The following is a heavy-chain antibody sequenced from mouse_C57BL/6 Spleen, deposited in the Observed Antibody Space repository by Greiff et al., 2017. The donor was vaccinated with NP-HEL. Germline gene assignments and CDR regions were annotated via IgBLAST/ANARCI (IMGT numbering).Heavy chain of an antibody. D-gene: IGHD2-4*01. CDR2: ISYSGST. J-gene: IGHJ3*01. V-gene: IGHV3-1*01. CDR3: ARNVYYDYDGFAY. Sequence: EVKLEESGPGMVKPSQSLSLTCTVTGYSITSGYDWHWIRHFPGNKLEWMGYISYSGSTNYNPSLKSRISITHDTSKNHFFLKLNSVTTEDTATYYCARNVYYDYDGFAYWGQGTLVTVSA. CDR1: GYSITSGYD.